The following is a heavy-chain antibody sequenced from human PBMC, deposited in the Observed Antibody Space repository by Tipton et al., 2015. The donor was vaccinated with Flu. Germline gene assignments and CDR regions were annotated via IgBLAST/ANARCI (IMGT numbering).Heavy chain of an antibody. J-gene: IGHJ3*02. Sequence: VQLVQSGAEVKKPGESLKISCKGSGYDFSDYWIAWVRQMPGKGLEYMGIIYPDDSDTKYSPSFQGQVTISADTSVTTAFLQGSSLKASDTAMYYCAGLGEDGFDIWGQGTMVTVSS. CDR1: GYDFSDYW. CDR3: AGLGEDGFDI. CDR2: IYPDDSDT. V-gene: IGHV5-51*01.